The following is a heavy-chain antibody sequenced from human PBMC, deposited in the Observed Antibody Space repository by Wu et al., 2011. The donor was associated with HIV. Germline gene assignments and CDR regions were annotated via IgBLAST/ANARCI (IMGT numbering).Heavy chain of an antibody. Sequence: VQLVQSGTEVKKPGASVKVSCKASGYSFTSYGISWVRQAPGQGLEWMGWISAYNGNTNYAQKLQGRVTMTTDTSTSTAYMELRSLRSDDTAVYYCARDLPSLLRYFDPFDYWGQGTLVTVSS. J-gene: IGHJ4*02. CDR2: ISAYNGNT. V-gene: IGHV1-18*01. CDR3: ARDLPSLLRYFDPFDY. D-gene: IGHD3-9*01. CDR1: GYSFTSYG.